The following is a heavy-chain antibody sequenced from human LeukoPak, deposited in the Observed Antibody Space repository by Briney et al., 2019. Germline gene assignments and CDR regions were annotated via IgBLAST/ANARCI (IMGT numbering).Heavy chain of an antibody. CDR3: ARGGLWEATNAFDI. J-gene: IGHJ3*02. CDR1: GGSISSYY. V-gene: IGHV4-59*01. Sequence: TSETLSLTCTVSGGSISSYYWSWIRQPPGKGLEWIGYIYYSGSTNYNPSLKSRVTISVDTSKNQFSLKLSSVTAADTAVYYCARGGLWEATNAFDIWGQGTMVTVSS. D-gene: IGHD5-12*01. CDR2: IYYSGST.